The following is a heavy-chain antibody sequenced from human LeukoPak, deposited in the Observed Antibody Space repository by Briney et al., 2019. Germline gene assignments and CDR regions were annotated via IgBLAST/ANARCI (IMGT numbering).Heavy chain of an antibody. CDR3: AKIWRELLARRGYFDY. Sequence: GGSLRLPCAASGFTFSSYAMSWVRQAPGKGLEWVSAISGSGGSTYYADSVKGRFTISRDNSKNTLYLQMNSLRAEDTAVYYCAKIWRELLARRGYFDYWGQGTLVTVSS. CDR1: GFTFSSYA. J-gene: IGHJ4*02. CDR2: ISGSGGST. D-gene: IGHD1-26*01. V-gene: IGHV3-23*01.